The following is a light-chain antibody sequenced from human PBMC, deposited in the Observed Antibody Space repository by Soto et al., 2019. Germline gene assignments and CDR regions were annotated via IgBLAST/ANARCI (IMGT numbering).Light chain of an antibody. CDR2: GAS. Sequence: DIEMTQSPPILSVSPGEGATLSCRASQSVSINLAWFQQKPGQAPRLLIYGASTRATGIPARFSGSGSGTEFTLTISSLQSEDFAVYYCQQCKDWPLTFGGGTKVDIK. CDR1: QSVSIN. J-gene: IGKJ4*01. CDR3: QQCKDWPLT. V-gene: IGKV3-15*01.